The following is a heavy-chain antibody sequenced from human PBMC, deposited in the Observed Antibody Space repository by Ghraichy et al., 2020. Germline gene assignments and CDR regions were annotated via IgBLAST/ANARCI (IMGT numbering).Heavy chain of an antibody. J-gene: IGHJ4*02. CDR1: GFTFSSYS. D-gene: IGHD6-19*01. V-gene: IGHV3-48*02. Sequence: GESLNISCAASGFTFSSYSMNWVRQAPGKGLEWVSYISSSSSTIYYADSVKGRFTISRDNAKNSLYLQMNSLRDEDTAVYYCARDVSGWSDYWGQGTLVTVSS. CDR2: ISSSSSTI. CDR3: ARDVSGWSDY.